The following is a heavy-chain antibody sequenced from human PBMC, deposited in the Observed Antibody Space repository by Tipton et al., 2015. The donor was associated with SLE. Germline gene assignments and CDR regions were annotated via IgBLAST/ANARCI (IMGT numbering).Heavy chain of an antibody. CDR1: GGSISSYY. J-gene: IGHJ3*02. Sequence: TLSLTCTVSGGSISSYYWSWIRQPAGKGLEWIGRIYTSGSTNYNPPLKSRVTMSVDMSKNQFSLKLSSVTAADTAVYYCARVFDWYHAFDIWGQGTMVTVSS. CDR3: ARVFDWYHAFDI. CDR2: IYTSGST. D-gene: IGHD3-9*01. V-gene: IGHV4-4*07.